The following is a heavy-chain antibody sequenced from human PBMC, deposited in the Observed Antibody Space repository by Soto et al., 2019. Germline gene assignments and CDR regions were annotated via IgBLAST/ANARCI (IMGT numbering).Heavy chain of an antibody. CDR3: ASEWAGQRWEPRTGFFDY. Sequence: SETLSLTCTVSGGSISSCYWSWIRQPPGKGLEWIGYIYYSGSTNYNPSLKSRVTISVDTSKNQFPLKLSSVTAADTAVYYCASEWAGQRWEPRTGFFDYWGQGTLVTASS. CDR1: GGSISSCY. J-gene: IGHJ4*02. V-gene: IGHV4-59*01. CDR2: IYYSGST. D-gene: IGHD1-26*01.